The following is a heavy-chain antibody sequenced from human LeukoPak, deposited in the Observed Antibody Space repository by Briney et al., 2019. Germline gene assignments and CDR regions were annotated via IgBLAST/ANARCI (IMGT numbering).Heavy chain of an antibody. V-gene: IGHV4-31*03. CDR1: GGSISSGGYY. CDR3: ARDSRGGYCSSTSCYSSWFDP. J-gene: IGHJ5*02. CDR2: IYYSGST. D-gene: IGHD2-2*01. Sequence: SQTLSLTCTVSGGSISSGGYYWSWIRQHPGKGLEWIGYIYYSGSTYYNPSLKSRVTISVGTSKNQFSLKLSSVTAADTAVYYCARDSRGGYCSSTSCYSSWFDPWGQGTLVTVSS.